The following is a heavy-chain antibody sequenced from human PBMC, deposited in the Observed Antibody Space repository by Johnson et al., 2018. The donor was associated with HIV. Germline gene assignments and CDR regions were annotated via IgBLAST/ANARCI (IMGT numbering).Heavy chain of an antibody. CDR2: VSYDGSER. CDR1: GFTFSDYY. J-gene: IGHJ3*02. V-gene: IGHV3-30*04. Sequence: QVQLVESGGGLVKPGGSLRLSCVASGFTFSDYYMSWIRQAPGKGLEWVAVVSYDGSERYYADSVKGRFTISRDSSKNTLYLQMNSLRAEDTAVYYCAKGQVARGAFDIWGQGTMVTVSS. CDR3: AKGQVARGAFDI.